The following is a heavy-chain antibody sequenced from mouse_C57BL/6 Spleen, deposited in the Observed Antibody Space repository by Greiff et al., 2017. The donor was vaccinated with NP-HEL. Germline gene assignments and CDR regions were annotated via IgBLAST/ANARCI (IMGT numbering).Heavy chain of an antibody. CDR3: ARDYGSSSGGFDY. V-gene: IGHV1-54*01. D-gene: IGHD1-1*01. Sequence: VQLQQSGAELVRPGTSVKVSCKASGYAFTNYLIEWVKQRPGQGLEWIGVINPGSGGTNYNEKFKGKATLTADKSSSTAYMQLSSLTSEDSAVYFCARDYGSSSGGFDYWGQGTTLTVSS. CDR2: INPGSGGT. J-gene: IGHJ2*01. CDR1: GYAFTNYL.